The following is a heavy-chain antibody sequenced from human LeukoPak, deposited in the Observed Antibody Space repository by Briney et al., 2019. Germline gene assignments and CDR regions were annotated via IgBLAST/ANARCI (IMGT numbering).Heavy chain of an antibody. Sequence: LSLTCTVSGGSISTSNYYWGWIRQPPGKGLEWVSYISSSGITIYYADSVKGRFTISRDNAKNSLYLQMNSLRAEDTAVYYCAREMGGYPFDYWGQGTLVTVSS. CDR1: GGSISTSNYY. CDR3: AREMGGYPFDY. V-gene: IGHV3-11*04. D-gene: IGHD5-12*01. CDR2: ISSSGITI. J-gene: IGHJ4*02.